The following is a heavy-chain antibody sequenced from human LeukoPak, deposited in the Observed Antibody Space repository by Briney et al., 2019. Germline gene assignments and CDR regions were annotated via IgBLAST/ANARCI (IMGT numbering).Heavy chain of an antibody. D-gene: IGHD3-22*01. CDR3: ATYYYDSSGFQH. Sequence: SETLSLTCTVSGGSISSSRYYWGWIRQPPGKGLEWIGSIYYSGSTYYNPSLKSRVTISVDTSKNQFSLKLSSVTAADTAVYYCATYYYDSSGFQHWGQGTLVTVSS. V-gene: IGHV4-39*07. J-gene: IGHJ1*01. CDR1: GGSISSSRYY. CDR2: IYYSGST.